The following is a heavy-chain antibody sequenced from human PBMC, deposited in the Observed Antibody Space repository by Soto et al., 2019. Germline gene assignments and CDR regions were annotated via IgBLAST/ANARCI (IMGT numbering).Heavy chain of an antibody. CDR1: GFTFINFA. CDR2: ISGSGDST. V-gene: IGHV3-23*01. D-gene: IGHD6-19*01. Sequence: EVQLLESGGGLLQPGGSLRLSCAASGFTFINFAMNWVRQAPGKGLEWVSTISGSGDSTYYADSVRGRFTISRDNSRDTLDLQMNCLRAEYSATYYCAFRNWAEWLVPAGSFDYWGQGTLVTVSS. CDR3: AFRNWAEWLVPAGSFDY. J-gene: IGHJ4*02.